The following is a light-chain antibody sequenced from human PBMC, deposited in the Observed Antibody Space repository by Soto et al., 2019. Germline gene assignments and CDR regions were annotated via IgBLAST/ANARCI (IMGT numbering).Light chain of an antibody. J-gene: IGKJ2*01. CDR2: GIF. Sequence: TVLTQSPGTVFLSPGERATLYCRTSQSLKTNFLAWYQQRPGQAPRLLIYGIFNRAAGVPGRFSGSGSGTDFTLTINGLEPEDSAVYYCQHYYGSPRTFGLGN. CDR3: QHYYGSPRT. V-gene: IGKV3-20*01. CDR1: QSLKTNF.